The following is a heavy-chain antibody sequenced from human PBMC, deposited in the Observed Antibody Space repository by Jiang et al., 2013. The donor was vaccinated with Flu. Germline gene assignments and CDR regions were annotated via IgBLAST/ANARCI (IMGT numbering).Heavy chain of an antibody. Sequence: VQLLESGGGLVKPGGSLRLSCAASGFTFSDYYMSWIRQAPGKGLEWVSYISSSGSTIYYADSVKGRFTISRDNAKNSLYLQMNSLRAEDTAVYYCARAPPPVLRYFDWPDYYYYGMDVWGQGTTVTVSS. D-gene: IGHD3-9*01. J-gene: IGHJ6*02. V-gene: IGHV3-11*01. CDR1: GFTFSDYY. CDR2: ISSSGSTI. CDR3: ARAPPPVLRYFDWPDYYYYGMDV.